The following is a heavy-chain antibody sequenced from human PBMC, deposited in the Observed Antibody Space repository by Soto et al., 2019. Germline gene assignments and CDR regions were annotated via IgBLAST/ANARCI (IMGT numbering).Heavy chain of an antibody. V-gene: IGHV3-23*01. CDR3: AKDSGDYPLDYYYYGMDV. CDR2: ISGSGGST. CDR1: GFTFSSYA. J-gene: IGHJ6*02. D-gene: IGHD4-17*01. Sequence: GGSLRLSCAASGFTFSSYAMSWVRQAPGKGLEWVSAISGSGGSTYYADSVKGRFTISRDNSKNTLYLQMNSLRAEDTAVYYCAKDSGDYPLDYYYYGMDVWGQGTTVTVSS.